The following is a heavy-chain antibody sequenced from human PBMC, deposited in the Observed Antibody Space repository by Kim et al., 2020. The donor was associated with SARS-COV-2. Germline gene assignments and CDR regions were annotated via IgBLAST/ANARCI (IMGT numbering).Heavy chain of an antibody. CDR1: GGSFSGYY. D-gene: IGHD4-17*01. CDR3: SRGRRGTTVVTFGLGYYY. CDR2: INHSGST. Sequence: SETLSLTCAVYGGSFSGYYWSWIRQPPGKGLEWIGEINHSGSTNYNPSFKSRVTISVDTSKNQFSLKLSSVTAADTAAYYCSRGRRGTTVVTFGLGYYY. J-gene: IGHJ6*01. V-gene: IGHV4-34*01.